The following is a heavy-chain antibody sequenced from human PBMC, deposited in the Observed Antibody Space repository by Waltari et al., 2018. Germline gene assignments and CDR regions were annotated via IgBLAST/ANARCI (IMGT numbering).Heavy chain of an antibody. D-gene: IGHD3-22*01. V-gene: IGHV4-59*11. CDR3: ARIQRDYYDSSVGAFDI. Sequence: QVQLQESGPGLVKPSETLSLTCTVSGGSISSHYWSWIRQPPGKGLEWIGYIYYSGSTTYNPSLKSRVTISVDTSKNQFSLKLSSVTAADTAVYYCARIQRDYYDSSVGAFDIWGQGTMVTVSS. J-gene: IGHJ3*02. CDR1: GGSISSHY. CDR2: IYYSGST.